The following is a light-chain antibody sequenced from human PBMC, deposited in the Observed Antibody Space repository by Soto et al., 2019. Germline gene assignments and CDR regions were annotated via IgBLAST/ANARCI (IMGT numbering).Light chain of an antibody. V-gene: IGLV2-14*01. CDR3: SSYSSPTTWV. CDR2: EVS. J-gene: IGLJ3*02. CDR1: SSDVGDYKF. Sequence: QSVLTQPASVSGSPGQSITISCTGPSSDVGDYKFVSWYQKHPGKAPKLIVYEVSIRPSGVSNRFSGSKSGNTASLTISGLQAEDEADYYCSSYSSPTTWVFGGGTKVTVL.